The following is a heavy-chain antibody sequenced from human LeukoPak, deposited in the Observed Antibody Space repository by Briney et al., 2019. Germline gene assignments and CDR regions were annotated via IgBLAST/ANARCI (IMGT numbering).Heavy chain of an antibody. J-gene: IGHJ6*03. D-gene: IGHD6-13*01. V-gene: IGHV3-7*01. CDR1: GFTFNNYW. CDR3: AKDATAVPGTVYMDV. Sequence: PGGSLRLSCAASGFTFNNYWMTWVRQAPGKGLEWVANIRQDGSDKFYVDSVKGRFTISRDNAKNSLYLQMTSLRAEDTALYYCAKDATAVPGTVYMDVWGNGTTVTISS. CDR2: IRQDGSDK.